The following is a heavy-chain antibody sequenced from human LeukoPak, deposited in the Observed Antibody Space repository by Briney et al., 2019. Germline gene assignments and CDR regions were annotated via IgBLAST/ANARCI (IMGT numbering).Heavy chain of an antibody. J-gene: IGHJ4*02. CDR2: VYYGRSP. V-gene: IGHV4-39*02. CDR1: GDSISRSTYY. CDR3: ARSSGTGTFSY. Sequence: SETLSLTCTVSGDSISRSTYYWAWVRQPPGKGLEWIGSVYYGRSPYFNPFLESRATISVDTSKNHFSLKMSSVTAADTAVYYCARSSGTGTFSYWGQGTLVTVSS. D-gene: IGHD6-25*01.